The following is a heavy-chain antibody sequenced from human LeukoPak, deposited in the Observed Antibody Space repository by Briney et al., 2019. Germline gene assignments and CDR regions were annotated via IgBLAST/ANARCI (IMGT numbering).Heavy chain of an antibody. CDR2: IHSSGST. CDR1: GGXIGSYY. V-gene: IGHV4-59*01. Sequence: PSETLSLTCTVSGGXIGSYYCSWIRQPPGKGLEWIGYIHSSGSTNYNPSLKSRVTISLDTSKNQFSLKLSFGTAADTAVYYCARGVAAPGTGGLSWFDPWGQGTLVTVSS. CDR3: ARGVAAPGTGGLSWFDP. J-gene: IGHJ5*02. D-gene: IGHD6-13*01.